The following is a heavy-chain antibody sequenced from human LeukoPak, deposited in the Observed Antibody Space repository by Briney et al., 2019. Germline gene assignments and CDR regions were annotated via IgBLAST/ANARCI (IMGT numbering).Heavy chain of an antibody. D-gene: IGHD5-18*01. Sequence: GESLKISCKGSGYSFTTYWIGWVRQMPGKGLEWMGIIYPGDSDARYSPSFQGQVTISADKSISTAYLQWNILKASDTAMYYCARHVDTAMVSGIDYWGQGTLVTVSS. V-gene: IGHV5-51*01. CDR2: IYPGDSDA. CDR1: GYSFTTYW. J-gene: IGHJ4*02. CDR3: ARHVDTAMVSGIDY.